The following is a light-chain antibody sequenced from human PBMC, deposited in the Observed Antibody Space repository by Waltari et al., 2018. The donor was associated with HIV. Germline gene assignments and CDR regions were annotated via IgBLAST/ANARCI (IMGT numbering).Light chain of an antibody. CDR2: KAS. CDR1: QNISIW. V-gene: IGKV1-5*03. J-gene: IGKJ2*02. Sequence: DIQFTHSPASLSASVGDRVTITCLPSQNISIWLAWYQQKPGKAPKLLIYKASTLKSGVPSRFSGSGSGTGFTLTISSLQPDDFATYYCQHYSSYLCTFGQGTKLEIK. CDR3: QHYSSYLCT.